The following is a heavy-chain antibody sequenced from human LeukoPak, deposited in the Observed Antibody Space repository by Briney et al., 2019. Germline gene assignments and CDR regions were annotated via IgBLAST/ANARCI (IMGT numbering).Heavy chain of an antibody. J-gene: IGHJ4*02. CDR3: ARERRGYYDSSGYYLTMYYFDY. Sequence: GGSLRLSCAASGFTVSSNYMSWVRQAPGKGLEWVSVIYSGGSTYYADSVKGRFTISRDNSKNTLYFQMNSLRAEDTAVYYCARERRGYYDSSGYYLTMYYFDYWGQGTLVTVSS. D-gene: IGHD3-22*01. CDR1: GFTVSSNY. V-gene: IGHV3-53*01. CDR2: IYSGGST.